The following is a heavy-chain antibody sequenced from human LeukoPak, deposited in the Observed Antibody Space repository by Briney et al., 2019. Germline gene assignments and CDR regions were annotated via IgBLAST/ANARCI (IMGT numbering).Heavy chain of an antibody. J-gene: IGHJ6*02. V-gene: IGHV4-34*01. Sequence: SETLSLTCAVYGGSLSGYYWSWIRQPPGKGLEWIGDISHSGSTSYNPSLKSRATLSVDTSKNQFSLRQTSMTAADTAVYYCARSRIRYSDFYYFYYGMDVWGQGTTVTVSS. CDR3: ARSRIRYSDFYYFYYGMDV. D-gene: IGHD3-9*01. CDR2: ISHSGST. CDR1: GGSLSGYY.